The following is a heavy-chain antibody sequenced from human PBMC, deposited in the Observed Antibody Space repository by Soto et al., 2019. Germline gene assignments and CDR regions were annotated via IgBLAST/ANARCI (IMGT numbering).Heavy chain of an antibody. CDR1: GYTFTSYD. D-gene: IGHD3-10*01. J-gene: IGHJ6*02. Sequence: QVQLVQSGAEVKKPGASVKVSCKASGYTFTSYDINWVRQATGQGLEWMGWMNPNSGNTGYAQKFQGRVTMTRNTSVSTAYMERSSLRSEDTAVYYCAREYYYGSGSYDYYYGMDVWGQGTTVTVSS. CDR3: AREYYYGSGSYDYYYGMDV. V-gene: IGHV1-8*01. CDR2: MNPNSGNT.